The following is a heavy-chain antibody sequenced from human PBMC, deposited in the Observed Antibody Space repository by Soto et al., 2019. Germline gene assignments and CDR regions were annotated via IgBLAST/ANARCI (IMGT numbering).Heavy chain of an antibody. CDR2: IYHSGST. D-gene: IGHD3-9*01. CDR1: GGSISSGGYS. V-gene: IGHV4-30-2*06. CDR3: ASAFEVYDILTGYRYEPRYFEY. J-gene: IGHJ4*02. Sequence: QLQLQESGSGLVKPSQTLSLTCFVSGGSISSGGYSWSWIRQSPGKGLEWIGYIYHSGSTYYNPSLKSRVTISRDRADNQFSLKMNSVTAADTALYYCASAFEVYDILTGYRYEPRYFEYWGQGALVTVSS.